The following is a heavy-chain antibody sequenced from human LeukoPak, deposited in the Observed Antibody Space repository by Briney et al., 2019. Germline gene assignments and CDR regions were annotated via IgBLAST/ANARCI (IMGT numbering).Heavy chain of an antibody. CDR1: GGSFSGHY. J-gene: IGHJ4*02. CDR2: IYYGGSI. D-gene: IGHD6-19*01. V-gene: IGHV4-34*01. Sequence: SETLSLPCAVYGGSFSGHYWSWIPHPPGKGWEGIGEIYYGGSIDYNPPLKSRVTISIDTSKNQFSLTLRSVTAADTAVYYCARQEQWCRYCDYWSQGSMVTVSS. CDR3: ARQEQWCRYCDY.